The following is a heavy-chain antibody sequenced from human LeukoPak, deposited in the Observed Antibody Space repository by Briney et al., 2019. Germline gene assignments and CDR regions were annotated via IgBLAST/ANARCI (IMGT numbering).Heavy chain of an antibody. CDR1: GDSISSDY. CDR3: AKSHPAVTTTDWYFDL. CDR2: ISYSGST. D-gene: IGHD4-17*01. Sequence: SETLSLTCSASGDSISSDYWSWIRQPPGKGLEWIGYISYSGSTKSNPALKSRVTISGDRSKNQFSLKMTSVTAADTAVYYCAKSHPAVTTTDWYFDLWGRGTLVTVPS. J-gene: IGHJ2*01. V-gene: IGHV4-59*01.